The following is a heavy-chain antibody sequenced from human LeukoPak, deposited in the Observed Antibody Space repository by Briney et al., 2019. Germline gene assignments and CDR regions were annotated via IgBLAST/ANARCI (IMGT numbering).Heavy chain of an antibody. CDR3: ARDRRDRGVPYMDV. CDR1: GYTFTSYG. CDR2: IIPISGTA. J-gene: IGHJ6*03. Sequence: ASVKVSCKASGYTFTSYGISWVRQAPGQGLEWMGGIIPISGTANYAQKFQGRVTITADKSTSTAYMELSSLRSEDTAVYYCARDRRDRGVPYMDVWGKGTTVTVSS. V-gene: IGHV1-69*06. D-gene: IGHD3-10*01.